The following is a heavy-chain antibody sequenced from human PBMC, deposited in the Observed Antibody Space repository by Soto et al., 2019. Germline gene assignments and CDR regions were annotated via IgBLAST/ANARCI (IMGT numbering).Heavy chain of an antibody. CDR3: ARVASQFGELPTL. CDR2: ISAYNGNT. Sequence: RASVNVSCKSSGYTFTSYCISWVRQAPGQGLEWMGWISAYNGNTNYAQNLQGRVTMTTDTSTSTAYMELRSLRSDDTAVYYCARVASQFGELPTLWGQGTPVTVSS. V-gene: IGHV1-18*01. J-gene: IGHJ4*02. CDR1: GYTFTSYC. D-gene: IGHD3-10*01.